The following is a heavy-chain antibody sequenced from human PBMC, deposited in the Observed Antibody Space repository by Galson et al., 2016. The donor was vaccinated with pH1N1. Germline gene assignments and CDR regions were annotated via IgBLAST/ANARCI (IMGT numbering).Heavy chain of an antibody. CDR1: GFTFSSYA. V-gene: IGHV3-23*01. J-gene: IGHJ4*02. CDR3: AKAPTVTANGRTYFDY. Sequence: SLRLSCAASGFTFSSYAMAWVRQAPGKGLECVSTITGSGGGTYYADSVKGRFTFSRDNSKNTLYLQMNSLRAEGTAVYYCAKAPTVTANGRTYFDYWGQGVRVIVSS. D-gene: IGHD4-11*01. CDR2: ITGSGGGT.